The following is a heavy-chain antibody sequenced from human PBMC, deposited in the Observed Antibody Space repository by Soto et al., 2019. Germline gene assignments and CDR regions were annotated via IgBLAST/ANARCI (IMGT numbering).Heavy chain of an antibody. J-gene: IGHJ3*02. D-gene: IGHD4-17*01. CDR3: TTDPFLGDPNAFDI. CDR2: IKSKTDGGTT. CDR1: GFTFSNAW. Sequence: LRLSCAASGFTFSNAWMNWVRQAPGKGLEWVGRIKSKTDGGTTDYAAPVKGRFTISRDDSKNTLYLQMNSLKTEDTAVYYCTTDPFLGDPNAFDIWGQGTMVTVSS. V-gene: IGHV3-15*07.